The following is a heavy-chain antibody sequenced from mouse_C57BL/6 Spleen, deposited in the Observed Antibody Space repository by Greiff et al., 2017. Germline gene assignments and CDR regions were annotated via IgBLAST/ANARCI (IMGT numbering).Heavy chain of an antibody. CDR3: ARKSTTGAMDY. CDR2: IHPNSGST. D-gene: IGHD1-1*01. J-gene: IGHJ4*01. V-gene: IGHV1-64*01. Sequence: QVQLKQPGAELVKPGASVKLSCKASGYTFTSYWMHWVKQRPGQGLEWIGMIHPNSGSTNYNEKFKSKATLTVDKSSSTAYMQLSSLTSEDSAVYYCARKSTTGAMDYWGQGTSVTVSS. CDR1: GYTFTSYW.